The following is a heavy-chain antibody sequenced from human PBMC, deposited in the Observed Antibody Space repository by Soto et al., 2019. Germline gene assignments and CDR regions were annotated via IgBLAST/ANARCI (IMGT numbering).Heavy chain of an antibody. Sequence: QVQLVQSGAEVREPGASVKVSCKASGYTFTTNDINWVRQATGQGLEWMGWMNPNSGDTGYVQKFQGRVAMTRDTPISTAYMELTSMRSDDTAVYYCARSRGGGGVHFDFWGQGTLVTVPS. V-gene: IGHV1-8*01. D-gene: IGHD3-16*01. CDR3: ARSRGGGGVHFDF. CDR1: GYTFTTND. J-gene: IGHJ4*02. CDR2: MNPNSGDT.